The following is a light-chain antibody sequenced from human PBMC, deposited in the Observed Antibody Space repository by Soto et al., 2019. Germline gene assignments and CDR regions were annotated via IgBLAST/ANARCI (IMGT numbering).Light chain of an antibody. J-gene: IGKJ4*01. V-gene: IGKV3-11*01. CDR1: QSLNGD. CDR3: QQRTNWPLT. Sequence: DIVLTQSPATLSLSPGERATLSCRASQSLNGDIIWYQQKPGQAPRLLIYDASTRATGIPARFSGSGSGTDFTLTISTLEPEDFAVYYCQQRTNWPLTFGGGTKVEI. CDR2: DAS.